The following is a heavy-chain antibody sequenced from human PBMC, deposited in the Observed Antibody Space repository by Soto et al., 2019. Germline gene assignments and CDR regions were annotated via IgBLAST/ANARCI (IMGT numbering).Heavy chain of an antibody. CDR1: GGSFSGYY. V-gene: IGHV4-34*01. J-gene: IGHJ4*02. Sequence: SETLSLTCAVYGGSFSGYYWSWIRQPPGKGLEWIGEINHSGSTNYNPSLKSRVTISVDTSKNQFSLKLSSVTAADTAVYYCARGRRIAAAGTGFVYWGQGTLVTVSS. D-gene: IGHD6-13*01. CDR2: INHSGST. CDR3: ARGRRIAAAGTGFVY.